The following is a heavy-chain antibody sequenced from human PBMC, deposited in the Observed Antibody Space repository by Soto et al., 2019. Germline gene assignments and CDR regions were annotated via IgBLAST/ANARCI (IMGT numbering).Heavy chain of an antibody. J-gene: IGHJ4*02. D-gene: IGHD4-17*01. Sequence: SVKVSCKASGGTFSSYTISWVRQAPGQGLEWMGRIIPILGIANYAQKFQGRVTITADKSTSTAYMELSSLRSEDTAVYYCARDRVRDYGDFRPFDYWGQGTLVTVSS. CDR3: ARDRVRDYGDFRPFDY. CDR1: GGTFSSYT. CDR2: IIPILGIA. V-gene: IGHV1-69*04.